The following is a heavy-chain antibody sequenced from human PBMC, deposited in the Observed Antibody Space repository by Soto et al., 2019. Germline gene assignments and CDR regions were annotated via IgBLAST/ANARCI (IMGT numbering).Heavy chain of an antibody. V-gene: IGHV3-48*01. J-gene: IGHJ4*02. CDR2: ISASGSST. CDR1: GFSITNHN. CDR3: ARSGNYRLDC. D-gene: IGHD1-26*01. Sequence: EVQLVESGGGLVQPGGSLRLSCAASGFSITNHNMNWVRQAPGEGLEWISYISASGSSTFYADSVKGGFTISRDNAKNSLYLQMNSLRGEDTAVYYCARSGNYRLDCWGQGTLVTVSS.